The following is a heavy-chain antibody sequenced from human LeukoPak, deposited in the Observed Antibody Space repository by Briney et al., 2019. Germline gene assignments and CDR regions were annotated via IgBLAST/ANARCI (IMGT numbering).Heavy chain of an antibody. D-gene: IGHD2-2*02. CDR3: ARESVVVPAAIYYDP. Sequence: ASVKVSCKASGYTFTSYGISWVRQAPGQGLEWMGWISAYNGNTNYAQKLQGRVTMTTDTSTSTAYMELRSLRSDDTAVYYCARESVVVPAAIYYDPWGQGTLVTVSS. J-gene: IGHJ5*02. CDR2: ISAYNGNT. CDR1: GYTFTSYG. V-gene: IGHV1-18*01.